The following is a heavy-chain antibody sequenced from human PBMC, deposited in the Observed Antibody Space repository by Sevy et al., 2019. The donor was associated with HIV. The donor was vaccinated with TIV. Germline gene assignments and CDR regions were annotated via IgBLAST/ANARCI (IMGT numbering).Heavy chain of an antibody. Sequence: GGSLRLSCVASGFTLRNYGMHWVRQAPGKGLEWVATIWNDMTNKYYADSGKGRFTTSRDNSKNTLYLQMNSLRAEDTALYYCASLPNNYYDRGGYSGDDAFDIWGRGIMVTVSS. CDR2: IWNDMTNK. CDR3: ASLPNNYYDRGGYSGDDAFDI. D-gene: IGHD3-22*01. V-gene: IGHV3-33*01. CDR1: GFTLRNYG. J-gene: IGHJ3*02.